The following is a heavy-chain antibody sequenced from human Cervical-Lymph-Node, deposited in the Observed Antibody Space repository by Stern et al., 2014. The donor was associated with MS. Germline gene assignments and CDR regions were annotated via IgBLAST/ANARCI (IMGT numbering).Heavy chain of an antibody. CDR3: ASTDSGWDNTYHFYGMDV. V-gene: IGHV1-69*01. CDR2: IIPISGKT. CDR1: GGTLSRYA. J-gene: IGHJ6*02. Sequence: QVQLVQSGAEVKKPGSSVKVSCKASGGTLSRYAFSWVRQAPGQGLEWMGGIIPISGKTAYAQKFQARVTLTADESTGTAYMELRSLRSDDTAVFYCASTDSGWDNTYHFYGMDVWGQGTTVTVSS. D-gene: IGHD6-19*01.